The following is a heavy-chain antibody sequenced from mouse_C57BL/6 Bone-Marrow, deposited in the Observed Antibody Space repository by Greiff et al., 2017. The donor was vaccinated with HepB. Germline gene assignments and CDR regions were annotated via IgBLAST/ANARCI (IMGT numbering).Heavy chain of an antibody. V-gene: IGHV1-69*01. CDR2: IDPSDSYT. D-gene: IGHD1-1*01. Sequence: VKQSCKASGYTFTSYWMHWVKQRPGQGLEWIGEIDPSDSYTNYNQKFKGKSTLTVDKSSSTAYMQLSSLTSEDSAVYYCARDYYGPYFDYWGQGTTLTVSS. J-gene: IGHJ2*01. CDR3: ARDYYGPYFDY. CDR1: GYTFTSYW.